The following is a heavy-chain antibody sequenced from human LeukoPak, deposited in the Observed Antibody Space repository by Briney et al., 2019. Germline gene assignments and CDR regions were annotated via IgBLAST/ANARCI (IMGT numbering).Heavy chain of an antibody. J-gene: IGHJ4*02. CDR3: ARGPSPDYYDSSGYYYFDY. CDR2: IYNSGST. CDR1: GGSISSGSYY. D-gene: IGHD3-22*01. V-gene: IGHV4-61*02. Sequence: PSETLSRTCTVSGGSISSGSYYRRWIRQPPGKGLECIGRIYNSGSTKYNPALKSRVTISVDTSNNQFPLNLSSVAAADSSVYYCARGPSPDYYDSSGYYYFDYWGQGNLVTVSS.